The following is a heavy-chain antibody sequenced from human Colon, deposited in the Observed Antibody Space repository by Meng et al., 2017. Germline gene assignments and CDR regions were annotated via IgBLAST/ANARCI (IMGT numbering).Heavy chain of an antibody. CDR1: GDSISSDIW. CDR3: GRDQGRQLINH. J-gene: IGHJ4*02. CDR2: VYHRGDT. V-gene: IGHV4-4*02. Sequence: VQLQGSGPGLVKPWGTLSLTCTVSGDSISSDIWWSWVRQPPGKGLEWIGEVYHRGDTNYNPSLKSRVVISVDRSKNQFSLNLSSVTAADTAVYYCGRDQGRQLINHWGQGTLVTVSS. D-gene: IGHD1-1*01.